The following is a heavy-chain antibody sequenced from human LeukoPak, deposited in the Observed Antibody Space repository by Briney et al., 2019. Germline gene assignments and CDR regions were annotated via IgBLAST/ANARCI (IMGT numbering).Heavy chain of an antibody. CDR2: VSGYNVNT. D-gene: IGHD3-10*01. CDR3: ARDGSGSDDAFDI. Sequence: AAAVKVSCKASGYTFTSYGISWVRQAPGQGLEWMGWVSGYNVNTNYAQKLQGRVTMTTDTITSTAYMELRSLRSDDAAVYYCARDGSGSDDAFDIWGQGTMVTVSS. J-gene: IGHJ3*02. CDR1: GYTFTSYG. V-gene: IGHV1-18*01.